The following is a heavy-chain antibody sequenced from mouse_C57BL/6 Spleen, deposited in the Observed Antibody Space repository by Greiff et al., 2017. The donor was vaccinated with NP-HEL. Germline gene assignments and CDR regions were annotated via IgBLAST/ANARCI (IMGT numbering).Heavy chain of an antibody. D-gene: IGHD2-1*01. Sequence: VQLQQPGAELVKPGASVKMSCKASGYTFTSYWIEWVKQRPGHGLEWIGEILPGSGSTNYNEKFKGKATFTADTSSNTAYMQLSSLTTEDSAIYYCALYYGNFLFAYWGQGTLVTVSA. CDR3: ALYYGNFLFAY. V-gene: IGHV1-9*01. CDR1: GYTFTSYW. CDR2: ILPGSGST. J-gene: IGHJ3*01.